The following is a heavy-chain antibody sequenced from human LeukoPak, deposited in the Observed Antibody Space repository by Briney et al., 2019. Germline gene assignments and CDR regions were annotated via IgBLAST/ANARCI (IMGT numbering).Heavy chain of an antibody. D-gene: IGHD2-21*02. V-gene: IGHV1-2*02. CDR3: ARGAFCGGDCYFFDS. CDR2: INPNSGGT. CDR1: GYTFTGYH. Sequence: APVKVSCKPSGYTFTGYHMHWVRQAPGQGLEWMGWINPNSGGTNYAQKFQGRVTMTRDTSISTAYMELSSLRSEDMAIYYCARGAFCGGDCYFFDSWGQGTLVTVSS. J-gene: IGHJ4*02.